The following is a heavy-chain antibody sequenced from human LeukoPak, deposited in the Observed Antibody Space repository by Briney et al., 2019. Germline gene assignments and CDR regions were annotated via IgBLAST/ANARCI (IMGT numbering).Heavy chain of an antibody. V-gene: IGHV3-33*01. Sequence: PGGSLRLSCAASGFTFSSYGMAWVRQAPGKGLEWVAVIWYDGSNKYYADSVKGRFTISRDNSKNTLYLQMNSLRAEDTAVYYCARDSNYYDSSGCFQHWGQGTLVTVSS. D-gene: IGHD3-22*01. J-gene: IGHJ1*01. CDR2: IWYDGSNK. CDR1: GFTFSSYG. CDR3: ARDSNYYDSSGCFQH.